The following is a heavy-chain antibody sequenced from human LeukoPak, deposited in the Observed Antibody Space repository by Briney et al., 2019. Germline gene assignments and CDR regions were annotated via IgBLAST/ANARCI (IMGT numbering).Heavy chain of an antibody. CDR2: INPNTGAT. J-gene: IGHJ4*02. V-gene: IGHV1-2*02. CDR1: GYTLTGYY. CDR3: TRDRVGSGWPRPYYFEV. Sequence: ASVKVSCEASGYTLTGYYLHWVRQAPGQGLEWMGWINPNTGATQSAQKFQGRITMTRDTSISTAYLDLSRLRPDDTAVYYCTRDRVGSGWPRPYYFEVWGQGTLVTVSS. D-gene: IGHD6-19*01.